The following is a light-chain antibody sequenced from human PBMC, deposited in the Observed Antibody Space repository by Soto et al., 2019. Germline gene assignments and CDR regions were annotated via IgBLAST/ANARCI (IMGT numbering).Light chain of an antibody. CDR2: GAT. J-gene: IGKJ1*01. V-gene: IGKV3-20*01. Sequence: LVNTQSPTTLSVSPGARVDPSCRASQSVNSDLAWYQQKPGQAPRLLIYGATTRAAGIPARFSGSGSGTDFTLIISILEHEVVAEYYYQRYGSSPRTFGQGTKVDIK. CDR3: QRYGSSPRT. CDR1: QSVNSD.